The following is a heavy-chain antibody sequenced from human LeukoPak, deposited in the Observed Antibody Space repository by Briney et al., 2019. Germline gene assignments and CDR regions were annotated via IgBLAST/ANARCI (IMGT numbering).Heavy chain of an antibody. D-gene: IGHD3-22*01. CDR3: ARRLFYDSPWGFDY. CDR2: ISLGDSHP. CDR1: EYSFTSYW. J-gene: IGHJ4*02. V-gene: IGHV5-51*01. Sequence: GESLKISCKVSEYSFTSYWFGWVRQMPGKGLEWMGVISLGDSHPRYSPSFQGQVAISVDKSISTAYLQWSSLRASDTAMYYCARRLFYDSPWGFDYWGQGTRVTVSS.